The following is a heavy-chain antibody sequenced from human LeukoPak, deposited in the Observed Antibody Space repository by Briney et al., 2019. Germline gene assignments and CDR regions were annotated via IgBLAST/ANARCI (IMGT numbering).Heavy chain of an antibody. CDR3: ARVRGSGL. Sequence: GGSLRLSCAASGFTFSSYTMNWVRQPPGKGLEWVSNIGTSSTTIYYADSVKGRFTISRDNAKNSLYLQMNSLRAEDTAVYYCARVRGSGLWGQGTLVTVSS. CDR2: IGTSSTTI. V-gene: IGHV3-48*04. CDR1: GFTFSSYT. D-gene: IGHD3-16*01. J-gene: IGHJ4*02.